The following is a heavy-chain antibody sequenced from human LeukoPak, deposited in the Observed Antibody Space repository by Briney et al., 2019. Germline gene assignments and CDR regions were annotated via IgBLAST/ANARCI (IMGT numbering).Heavy chain of an antibody. D-gene: IGHD3-10*01. V-gene: IGHV4-34*01. CDR3: ARGHGEIDY. CDR2: INHSGST. J-gene: IGHJ4*02. CDR1: GGSFSGYY. Sequence: SETLSLTCAVYGGSFSGYYWSWIRQPPGKGLEWIGEINHSGSTNYNPSLKSRVTISVDTFKNQFSLKLSSVTAADTAVYYCARGHGEIDYWGQGTLVTVSS.